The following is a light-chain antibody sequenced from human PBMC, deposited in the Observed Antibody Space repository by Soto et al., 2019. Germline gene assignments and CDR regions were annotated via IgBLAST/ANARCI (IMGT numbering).Light chain of an antibody. CDR2: LGS. J-gene: IGKJ5*01. CDR1: QSLLHSNGYNY. V-gene: IGKV2-28*01. CDR3: MQALQSPPT. Sequence: DVVMTQSPLSLPVTPGEPASISCRSSQSLLHSNGYNYLDWFLQKPGQPPQLLIYLGSNRASGVPDRFSGSGSGTDFTLKISRVEADDVGVYYCMQALQSPPTFGQGTRLEIK.